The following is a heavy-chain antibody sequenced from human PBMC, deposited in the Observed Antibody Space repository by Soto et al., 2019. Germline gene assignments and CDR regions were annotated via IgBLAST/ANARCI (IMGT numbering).Heavy chain of an antibody. CDR3: TRGRILTGYYSGSDY. Sequence: HPGGSLRLSCAASGFTFSDHYMDWVRQAPGKGLEWVGRSRNKANSYSTEYAASVKGRFTISRDDSKNSLYLQMNSLKTEDTAVYYCTRGRILTGYYSGSDYWGQGTLVTVSS. D-gene: IGHD3-9*01. CDR1: GFTFSDHY. CDR2: SRNKANSYST. V-gene: IGHV3-72*01. J-gene: IGHJ4*02.